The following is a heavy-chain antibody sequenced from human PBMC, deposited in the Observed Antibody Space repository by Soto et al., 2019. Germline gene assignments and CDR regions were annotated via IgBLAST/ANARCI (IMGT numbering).Heavy chain of an antibody. CDR1: GYTFTSYA. Sequence: ASVKVSCKASGYTFTSYAMHWVRQAPGQRLEWMGWINAGNGNTKYSQKFQGRVTITRDTSASTAYMELSSLRSEDTAVYYCARDFRHSSAYDAFDIWGQGTMVTVSS. J-gene: IGHJ3*02. CDR3: ARDFRHSSAYDAFDI. V-gene: IGHV1-3*01. CDR2: INAGNGNT. D-gene: IGHD6-19*01.